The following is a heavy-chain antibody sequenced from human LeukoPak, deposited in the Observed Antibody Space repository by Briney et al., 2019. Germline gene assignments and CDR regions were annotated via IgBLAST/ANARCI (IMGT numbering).Heavy chain of an antibody. J-gene: IGHJ4*02. Sequence: SETLSLTCTVSGGSISSYYWSWIRQPAGKGLEWIGRIYTSGSTNYNPSLKSRVTMSVDTSKNQFSLKLSSVTAADTAVYYCARSRGDQELLWFGEPSYYFDYWGQGTLVTVSS. CDR1: GGSISSYY. CDR3: ARSRGDQELLWFGEPSYYFDY. D-gene: IGHD3-10*01. V-gene: IGHV4-4*07. CDR2: IYTSGST.